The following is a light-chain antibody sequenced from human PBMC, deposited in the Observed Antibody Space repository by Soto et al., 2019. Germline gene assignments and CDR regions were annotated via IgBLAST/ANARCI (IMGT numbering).Light chain of an antibody. J-gene: IGLJ1*01. CDR3: SSYAGSTNV. Sequence: QSALTQPPSASGSPGQSVAISCTGTSSDVGGYNYVSWYQQHPGKAPKLMIYEVNKRPSGVPDRFSGSKSGNTASLTVSGLHAEDEADYYCSSYAGSTNVSGPGT. CDR1: SSDVGGYNY. V-gene: IGLV2-8*01. CDR2: EVN.